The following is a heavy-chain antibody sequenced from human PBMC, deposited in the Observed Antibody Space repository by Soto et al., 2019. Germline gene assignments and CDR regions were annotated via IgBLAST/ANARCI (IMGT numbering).Heavy chain of an antibody. CDR3: ARSRGFGELLYRFDY. CDR2: INPINGNA. CDR1: GGTFSSYT. J-gene: IGHJ4*02. D-gene: IGHD3-10*01. Sequence: SVKVSCKASGGTFSSYTISWVRQAPGQRLEWMGWINPINGNANYAQKFQGRVTITRDTSASTAYMELSSLRSEDTAVYYCARSRGFGELLYRFDYWGQGTLVTVSS. V-gene: IGHV1-69*02.